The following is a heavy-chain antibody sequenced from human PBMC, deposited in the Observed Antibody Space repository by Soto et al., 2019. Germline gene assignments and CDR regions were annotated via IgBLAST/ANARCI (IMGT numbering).Heavy chain of an antibody. CDR3: ATHALFLSGPLDY. CDR2: INQDESDK. D-gene: IGHD2-8*02. CDR1: GLTFSRQW. J-gene: IGHJ4*02. Sequence: GGSLRLSCAASGLTFSRQWMTWVRQAPGKGLEWVASINQDESDKYYVDSVKGRFTISRDNAKSSLFLQMNSLRAEDTAVYFCATHALFLSGPLDYWGQGTLVTVSS. V-gene: IGHV3-7*02.